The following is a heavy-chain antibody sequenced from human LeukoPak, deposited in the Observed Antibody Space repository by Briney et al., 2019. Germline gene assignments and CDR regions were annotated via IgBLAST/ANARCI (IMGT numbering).Heavy chain of an antibody. D-gene: IGHD5-12*01. Sequence: GSLRLSCATSGFTFSSYWMTWVRQAPGKGLEWVANIKEDGSERNYVDSVKGRFTISRDNAYNSLYLQMNSLRAEDTAVYYCVRDGGSTGYDLLDYWGQGTLVTVS. V-gene: IGHV3-7*01. CDR2: IKEDGSER. CDR3: VRDGGSTGYDLLDY. J-gene: IGHJ4*02. CDR1: GFTFSSYW.